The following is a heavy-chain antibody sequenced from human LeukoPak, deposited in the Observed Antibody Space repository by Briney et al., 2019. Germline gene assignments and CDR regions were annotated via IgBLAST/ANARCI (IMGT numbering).Heavy chain of an antibody. CDR1: GYMFTNYA. CDR3: ARDPYAPPSSDLQRFDS. Sequence: GASVKVSCEASGYMFTNYAINWMRQAPGQGLEWMGWITTSTGNPTYAQGFTGRFVFSSDTSVSTAYLQISSLRAGDTAVYYCARDPYAPPSSDLQRFDSWGQGTLVTVSS. CDR2: ITTSTGNP. D-gene: IGHD6-19*01. J-gene: IGHJ5*01. V-gene: IGHV7-4-1*02.